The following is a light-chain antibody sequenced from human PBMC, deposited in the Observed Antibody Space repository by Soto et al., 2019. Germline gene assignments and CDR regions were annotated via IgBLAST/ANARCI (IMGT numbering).Light chain of an antibody. J-gene: IGKJ4*01. CDR1: QSVGSNY. CDR3: QHYNNWPLT. V-gene: IGKV3-20*01. CDR2: GTS. Sequence: EVVLTQSPGTLSLSPGERATLSCRASQSVGSNYLAWYQQKPGQAPRLLIYGTSSRATGIPDRFSGSGSGTDFTLTISSLQSEDFAVYYCQHYNNWPLTFGGGTKVEIK.